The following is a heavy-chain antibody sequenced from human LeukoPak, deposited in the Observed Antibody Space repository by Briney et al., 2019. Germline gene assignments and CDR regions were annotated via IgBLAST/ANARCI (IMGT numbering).Heavy chain of an antibody. CDR2: ISAYNGNT. CDR1: GYTFTSYG. D-gene: IGHD5-24*01. V-gene: IGHV1-18*01. Sequence: ASVTVSCTASGYTFTSYGISWVRQAPGQGLEWMGCISAYNGNTNYAQKLQGRVTMATDTSTSTAYMELRSLRSDDTAVYYCARDLGGDGYNRYYYYYYYMDVWGKGTTVTVSS. J-gene: IGHJ6*03. CDR3: ARDLGGDGYNRYYYYYYYMDV.